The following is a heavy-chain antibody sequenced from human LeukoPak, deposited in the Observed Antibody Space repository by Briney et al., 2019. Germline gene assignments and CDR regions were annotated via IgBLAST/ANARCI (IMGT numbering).Heavy chain of an antibody. CDR2: INPNSGGT. Sequence: ASVKVSCKASGYTFTGYYMHWVRQAPGQGLEWMGWINPNSGGTNYAQKFQGRVTMTRDTSISTAYVELSRLRSDDTAVYYCARVMPQSGKELLDAFDIWGQGTMVTVSS. V-gene: IGHV1-2*02. CDR3: ARVMPQSGKELLDAFDI. J-gene: IGHJ3*02. CDR1: GYTFTGYY. D-gene: IGHD1-26*01.